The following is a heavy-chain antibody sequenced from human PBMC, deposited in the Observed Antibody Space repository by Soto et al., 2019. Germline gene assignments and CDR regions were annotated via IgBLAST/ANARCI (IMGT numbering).Heavy chain of an antibody. J-gene: IGHJ3*02. D-gene: IGHD1-26*01. CDR1: GFTFRSFG. CDR2: ISYDGTNK. CDR3: AKVLPATGIEGGGDAFDI. Sequence: AGGSLRLSCAASGFTFRSFGMHWIRQAPGKGLEWVALISYDGTNKYYADSVRGRFTISRDNSKSTLYLEMNTLRVEDTAVYYCAKVLPATGIEGGGDAFDIWGQGTMVTVSS. V-gene: IGHV3-30*18.